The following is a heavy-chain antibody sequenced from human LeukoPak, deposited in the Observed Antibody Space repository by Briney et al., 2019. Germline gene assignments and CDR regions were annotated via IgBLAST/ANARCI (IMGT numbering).Heavy chain of an antibody. Sequence: GESLRISCKGSGYSFTSYWISWVRQMPGKGLEWMGRIDPSDSYTNYSPSFQGHVAISADKSISTAYLQWSSLKASDTAMYYCVRGYPDAYDYWGQGTLVTVSS. CDR3: VRGYPDAYDY. V-gene: IGHV5-10-1*01. J-gene: IGHJ4*02. CDR1: GYSFTSYW. D-gene: IGHD6-13*01. CDR2: IDPSDSYT.